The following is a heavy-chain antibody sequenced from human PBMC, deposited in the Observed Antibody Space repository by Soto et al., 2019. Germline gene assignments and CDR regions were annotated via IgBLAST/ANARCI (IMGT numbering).Heavy chain of an antibody. CDR2: IYYSGST. J-gene: IGHJ6*03. CDR1: GGSISSYY. CDR3: ARDQGYIWGSYRPGYMDV. V-gene: IGHV4-59*01. D-gene: IGHD3-16*02. Sequence: SSETLSLTCTVSGGSISSYYWSWIRQPPGKGLEWIGYIYYSGSTNYNPSLKSRVTISVDTSKNQFSLKLSSVTAADTAVYYCARDQGYIWGSYRPGYMDVWGKGTTVTVSS.